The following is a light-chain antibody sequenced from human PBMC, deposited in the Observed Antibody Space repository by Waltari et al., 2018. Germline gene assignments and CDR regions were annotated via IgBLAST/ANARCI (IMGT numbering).Light chain of an antibody. CDR2: ENY. CDR3: GTWDSSLSAHV. V-gene: IGLV1-51*01. CDR1: SPHIGNNF. Sequence: QSVLTQPPSVSAAPGQKVTISCSGSSPHIGNNFLSWYQQIPGTAPKLLIFENYKRPSGIPDRFSGSKSGTSATLGITGLQTGDEADYYCGTWDSSLSAHVFGTGTKVTVL. J-gene: IGLJ1*01.